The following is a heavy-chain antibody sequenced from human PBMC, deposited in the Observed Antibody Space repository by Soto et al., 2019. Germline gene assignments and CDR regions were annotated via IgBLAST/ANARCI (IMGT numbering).Heavy chain of an antibody. V-gene: IGHV4-59*01. CDR3: ARTSPVAGGFDY. Sequence: QVQLQESGPGLVKPAETLSLTCTVSGGSISNYYWSWIRQAPGKGLEWIGYIYYTTNYNPSLKSRVTISADTSKNQISLKLTAVTAADTAGYYCARTSPVAGGFDYWGQGTLVTVSS. D-gene: IGHD6-19*01. CDR2: IYYTT. CDR1: GGSISNYY. J-gene: IGHJ4*02.